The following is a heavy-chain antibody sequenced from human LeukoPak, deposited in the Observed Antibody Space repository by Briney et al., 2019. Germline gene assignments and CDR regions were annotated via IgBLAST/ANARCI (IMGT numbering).Heavy chain of an antibody. CDR2: IYYSGST. D-gene: IGHD1-26*01. CDR1: GGSISSSSYY. J-gene: IGHJ5*02. V-gene: IGHV4-39*07. Sequence: SETLSLTCTVSGGSISSSSYYWGWIRQPPGKGLEWIGSIYYSGSTYYNPSLKSRVTISVDTSKNQFSLKLSSVTAADTAVYYCARGMGATTWFDPWGQGTLVTVSS. CDR3: ARGMGATTWFDP.